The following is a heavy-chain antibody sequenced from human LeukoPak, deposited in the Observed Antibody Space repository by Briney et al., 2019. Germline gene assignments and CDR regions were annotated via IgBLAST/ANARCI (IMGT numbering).Heavy chain of an antibody. CDR2: TSGGGGST. CDR3: ARGKAGDDTNWFSDL. D-gene: IGHD3-10*01. Sequence: GGSLRLSCAASGFTFSIYGMSWVRQAPGKGLEWLSGTSGGGGSTYYADSVKGRFTISRDNAKNTLYLQMNSLRAEDTAVYYCARGKAGDDTNWFSDLWGRGTLVTVSS. CDR1: GFTFSIYG. V-gene: IGHV3-23*01. J-gene: IGHJ2*01.